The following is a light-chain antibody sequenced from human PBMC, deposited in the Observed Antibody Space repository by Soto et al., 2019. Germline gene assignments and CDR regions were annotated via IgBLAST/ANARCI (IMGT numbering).Light chain of an antibody. CDR1: QSISSW. CDR2: KAS. Sequence: DIQMTQSPSTLSASVGDRVTITCRASQSISSWLAWYQQKPGKAPKLLIYKASSLESGVPSRFSGSGSGTDFTLTISRLEPEDFAVYYCHQYGNSPNTFGQGTRLEI. J-gene: IGKJ5*01. CDR3: HQYGNSPNT. V-gene: IGKV1-5*03.